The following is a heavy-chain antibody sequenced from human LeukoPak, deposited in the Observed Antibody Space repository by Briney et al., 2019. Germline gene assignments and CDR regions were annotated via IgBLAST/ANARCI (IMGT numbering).Heavy chain of an antibody. D-gene: IGHD1-26*01. CDR3: AKEVGYGMDV. V-gene: IGHV3-30*18. J-gene: IGHJ6*02. Sequence: PGGSLRLSRAASGFTFSTYGFHWVRQAPGKGLEWVAVIPYDGSNKYYADSVKGRFTISRDNSKNTLYLQMNTLRAEDTAVYYCAKEVGYGMDVWGQGTTVTVSS. CDR1: GFTFSTYG. CDR2: IPYDGSNK.